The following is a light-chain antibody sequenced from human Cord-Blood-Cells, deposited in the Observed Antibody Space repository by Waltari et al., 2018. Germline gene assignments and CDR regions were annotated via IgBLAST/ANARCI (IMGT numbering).Light chain of an antibody. J-gene: IGLJ1*01. Sequence: QSVLTPPPSASGTPGQRVTISCSGSSSTLGSNTVYWYQQLPGTAPKLLSYRNNQRPSGVPDRFSGSKSGTSASLAISGLQSEDEADYYCAAWDDSLNGYVFGTGTKVTVL. CDR2: RNN. CDR1: SSTLGSNT. V-gene: IGLV1-44*01. CDR3: AAWDDSLNGYV.